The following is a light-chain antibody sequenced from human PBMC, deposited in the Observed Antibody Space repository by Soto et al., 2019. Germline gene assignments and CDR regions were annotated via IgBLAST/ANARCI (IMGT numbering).Light chain of an antibody. CDR1: QSISSY. Sequence: DIQMTQSPSSLSASVGDRVTITCRASQSISSYLNWYQQKPGKAPKVLIYAASTLQSGVPSRFSGSGAGTDFTITISSLQPEDFATYVCQQSYTTPFTFGLGPKWISN. CDR2: AAS. J-gene: IGKJ3*01. V-gene: IGKV1-39*01. CDR3: QQSYTTPFT.